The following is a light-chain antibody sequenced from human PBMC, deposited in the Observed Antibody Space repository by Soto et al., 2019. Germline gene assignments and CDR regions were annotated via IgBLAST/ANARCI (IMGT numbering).Light chain of an antibody. Sequence: EIVLTQSPGILSLSPGERASLSCGASQSISSSFLAWYQQKPGQAPRLLIYGASSRATGIHDRFSGTGSETDFTLTISRLEPEDFAVYYCQQYDNSPITFGHGTRLEI. CDR3: QQYDNSPIT. J-gene: IGKJ5*01. CDR2: GAS. CDR1: QSISSSF. V-gene: IGKV3-20*01.